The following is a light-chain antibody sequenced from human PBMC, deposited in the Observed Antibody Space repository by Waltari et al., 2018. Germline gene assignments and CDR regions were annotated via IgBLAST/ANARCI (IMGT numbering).Light chain of an antibody. J-gene: IGKJ1*01. V-gene: IGKV1-6*01. CDR1: QGVRND. CDR3: LQDYSYPRT. Sequence: IGLTKSPSSLSVPRVNRVTFPCRASQGVRNDVGWYHQKPGKAPKLLVYAASTLHIGVPSRFSGSGSDTDFTLTVTSLQPEDFATYYCLQDYSYPRTFGQGTRVEIK. CDR2: AAS.